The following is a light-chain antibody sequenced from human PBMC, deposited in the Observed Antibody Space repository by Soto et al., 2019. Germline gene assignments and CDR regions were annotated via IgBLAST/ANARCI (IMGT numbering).Light chain of an antibody. Sequence: QSVLTQPPSASGSPGQSVTISCTGTSSDVGGYNYVSWYQQHPGKAPKLIISEVNKRPSGVPDRFSGSKSGNTASLTVSGLQAEDEADHYCSSYAGSNNLYVVFGGGTKLTVL. V-gene: IGLV2-8*01. CDR2: EVN. CDR1: SSDVGGYNY. CDR3: SSYAGSNNLYVV. J-gene: IGLJ2*01.